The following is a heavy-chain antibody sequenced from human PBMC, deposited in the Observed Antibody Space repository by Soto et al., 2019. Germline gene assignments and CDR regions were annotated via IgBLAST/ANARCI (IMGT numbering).Heavy chain of an antibody. CDR1: GFTISSYG. Sequence: QVQLVESGGGVVQPGRSLRLSCAASGFTISSYGMHWVRQAPGKGLEWVAVISYDGSNKYYADSVKGRFTISRDNSKNTLYLQMNSLRAEDTAVYYCAKDVPWFDPWGQGTLVTVSS. CDR3: AKDVPWFDP. CDR2: ISYDGSNK. V-gene: IGHV3-30*18. D-gene: IGHD6-6*01. J-gene: IGHJ5*02.